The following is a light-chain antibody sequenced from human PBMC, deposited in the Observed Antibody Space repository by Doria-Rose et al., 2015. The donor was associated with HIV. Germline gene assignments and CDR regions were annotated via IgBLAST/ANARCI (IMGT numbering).Light chain of an antibody. Sequence: LPVPPGQPASISCRSSQSLLHTIGYNYLDWYLQKPGQSPQLLIYLGSNRASGVPDRFSGSGSGTDFTLKISRVEAEDVGVYYCMQALQTPYTFGQGTKLEIK. CDR2: LGS. CDR3: MQALQTPYT. J-gene: IGKJ2*01. V-gene: IGKV2-28*01. CDR1: QSLLHTIGYNY.